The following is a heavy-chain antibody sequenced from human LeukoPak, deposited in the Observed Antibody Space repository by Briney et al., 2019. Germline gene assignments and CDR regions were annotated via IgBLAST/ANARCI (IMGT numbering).Heavy chain of an antibody. CDR1: GFAFSSYW. D-gene: IGHD6-19*01. CDR2: IRNDGHDT. J-gene: IGHJ4*02. V-gene: IGHV3-74*01. Sequence: PGGSLRLSCAASGFAFSSYWMHWVRQAPGQGLVWVSRIRNDGHDTSYADSVKGRFTISRDNAKNTVYLQVNSLRAEDMAVYYCARDPSSGWLNLDFWGQGILVTVSS. CDR3: ARDPSSGWLNLDF.